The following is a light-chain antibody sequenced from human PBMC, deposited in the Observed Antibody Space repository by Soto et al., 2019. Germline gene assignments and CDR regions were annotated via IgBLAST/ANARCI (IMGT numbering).Light chain of an antibody. V-gene: IGKV3D-15*01. J-gene: IGKJ4*01. CDR2: DAS. Sequence: EIVMTQSPATLSVSPGERATLSCRASQSVNSNLAWYRQQPGQPPRLLISDASTRATGVPARFSGSGSGTEFTLTISSLQAEDSGIYYCQQYNFWPPLTFGGGTKVEIK. CDR3: QQYNFWPPLT. CDR1: QSVNSN.